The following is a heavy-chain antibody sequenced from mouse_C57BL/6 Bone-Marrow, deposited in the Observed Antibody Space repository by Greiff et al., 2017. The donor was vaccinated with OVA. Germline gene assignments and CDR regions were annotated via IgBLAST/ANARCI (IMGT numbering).Heavy chain of an antibody. CDR3: AREDGNWFAY. J-gene: IGHJ3*01. CDR2: LNPSSGYT. D-gene: IGHD2-1*01. CDR1: GYTFTSYT. Sequence: VKLMESGAELARPGASVPMSCKASGYTFTSYTMHWVKQRPGQGLEWIGYLNPSSGYTKYNQKFKDKATLTADKSSSTAYMQLSSLTSEDSAVYYCAREDGNWFAYWGQGTLVTVSA. V-gene: IGHV1-4*01.